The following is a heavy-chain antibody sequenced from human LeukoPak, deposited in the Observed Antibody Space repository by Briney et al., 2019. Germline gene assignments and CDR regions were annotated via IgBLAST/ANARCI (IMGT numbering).Heavy chain of an antibody. V-gene: IGHV2-5*02. J-gene: IGHJ5*02. D-gene: IGHD3-9*01. Sequence: GSGPTLVNPTQTLTLTCTFSGFSLNNSGVGVGWIRQPPGKALERLALIYWDDDKRYSPSLKSRLTITKDTSKRQVVLTMTNMDPVDTATYYCAPQRVTIFSPWGQGTLVTVSS. CDR2: IYWDDDK. CDR1: GFSLNNSGVG. CDR3: APQRVTIFSP.